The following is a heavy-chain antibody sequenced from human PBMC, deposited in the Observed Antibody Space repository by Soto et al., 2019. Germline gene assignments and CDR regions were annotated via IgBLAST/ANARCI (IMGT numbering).Heavy chain of an antibody. J-gene: IGHJ3*02. CDR1: GFTFSSYE. CDR2: ISSSGSTI. Sequence: EVQLVESGGGLVQPGGSLRLSCAASGFTFSSYEMNWVRQAPGKGLEWVSYISSSGSTIYYADSVKGRFTISRDNAKNSLYLQMDSLGAEDTAVYYCGRVSSPDLVATQDGAFDIWGQGTMVTVSS. V-gene: IGHV3-48*03. CDR3: GRVSSPDLVATQDGAFDI. D-gene: IGHD5-12*01.